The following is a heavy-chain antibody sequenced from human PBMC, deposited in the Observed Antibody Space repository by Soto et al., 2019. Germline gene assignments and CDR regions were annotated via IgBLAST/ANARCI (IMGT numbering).Heavy chain of an antibody. CDR1: GGYSSNIDCY. CDR2: IFYSGST. Sequence: SQTQSVPCTVSGGYSSNIDCYRSRIRQPPGKGLEWVGSIFYSGSTYYNPSLKSRVTISVDTSKNQFSLKLSSVTAADTAVYFCARQKGSCSSSSCSLTETYYYGMDVWGQGTTVSVSS. V-gene: IGHV4-39*01. CDR3: ARQKGSCSSSSCSLTETYYYGMDV. D-gene: IGHD2-2*01. J-gene: IGHJ6*01.